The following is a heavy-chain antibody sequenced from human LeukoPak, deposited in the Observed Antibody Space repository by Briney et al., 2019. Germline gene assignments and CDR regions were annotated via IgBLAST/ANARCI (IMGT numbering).Heavy chain of an antibody. V-gene: IGHV3-11*01. CDR2: ISSSGSTI. Sequence: GGSLRLSCAASGFTFSDYYMSWIRQAPGKGLEWVSYISSSGSTIYYADSMKGRFTISRDNSKNTLYLQMNSLRAEDTAVYYCAKDKLAKSFWSGTNFDYWGQGTLVTVSS. D-gene: IGHD3-3*01. CDR3: AKDKLAKSFWSGTNFDY. J-gene: IGHJ4*02. CDR1: GFTFSDYY.